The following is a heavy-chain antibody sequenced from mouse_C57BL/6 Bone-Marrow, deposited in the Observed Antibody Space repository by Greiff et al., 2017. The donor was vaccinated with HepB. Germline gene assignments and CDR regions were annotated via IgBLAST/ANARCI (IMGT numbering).Heavy chain of an antibody. D-gene: IGHD1-1*01. J-gene: IGHJ2*01. CDR3: ARSSTTADD. CDR1: GYAFSSSG. Sequence: QVQLQQSGPELVKPGASVKLSCKASGYAFSSSGMNWVKQRPGKGLEWIGRIYPGDGDTNYNGKLKGKSTLNADKSSSTAYMQLSSLTSEDSAVYCGARSSTTADDWGQGTTLTVSS. CDR2: IYPGDGDT. V-gene: IGHV1-82*01.